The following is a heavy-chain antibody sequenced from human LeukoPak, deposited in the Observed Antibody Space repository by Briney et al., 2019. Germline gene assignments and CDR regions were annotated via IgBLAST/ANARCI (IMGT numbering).Heavy chain of an antibody. D-gene: IGHD3-3*01. CDR1: GFTFSSYA. J-gene: IGHJ4*02. CDR3: AKGIEGITGVVTYFDY. Sequence: PGGSLRLSCAASGFTFSSYAMSWVRQAPGKGLEWVSVISGSGGSTYYADSVKGRFTTSRDNSKNTLYLQMNSLRAEDTAVYYCAKGIEGITGVVTYFDYWGQGTLSPSPQ. CDR2: ISGSGGST. V-gene: IGHV3-23*01.